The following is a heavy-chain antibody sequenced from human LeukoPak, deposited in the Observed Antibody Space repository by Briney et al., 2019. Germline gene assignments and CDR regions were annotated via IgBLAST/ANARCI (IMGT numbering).Heavy chain of an antibody. CDR3: ARAKRGTIFGVVIWDY. V-gene: IGHV4-59*01. D-gene: IGHD3-3*01. J-gene: IGHJ4*02. CDR1: GGSISSYY. CDR2: IYYSGST. Sequence: PSETLSLTCTVSGGSISSYYWSWIRQPPGKGLEWLGYIYYSGSTNYNPSLKSRVTISVDTSKNQFSLKLSSVTAADTAVYYCARAKRGTIFGVVIWDYWGQGTLVTVSS.